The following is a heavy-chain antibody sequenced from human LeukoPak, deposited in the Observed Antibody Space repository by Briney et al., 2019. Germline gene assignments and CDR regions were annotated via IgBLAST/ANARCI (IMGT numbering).Heavy chain of an antibody. CDR2: IYYSGTT. Sequence: PSETLSLTCTVSGGSISGSTSYWGWIRQPPGKGLEWIGSIYYSGTTYYNPSLKSRLTISVDTSKNHFSLKLSSVTAADTTVYYCASRRMSLALAYWGQGTLVTVSS. J-gene: IGHJ4*02. D-gene: IGHD5-12*01. CDR1: GGSISGSTSY. CDR3: ASRRMSLALAY. V-gene: IGHV4-39*02.